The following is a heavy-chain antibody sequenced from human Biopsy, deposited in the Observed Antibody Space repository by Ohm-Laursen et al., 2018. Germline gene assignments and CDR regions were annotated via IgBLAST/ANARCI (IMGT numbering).Heavy chain of an antibody. CDR1: GGSFTGHY. CDR2: ISYTGYT. Sequence: TLSLTCTVSGGSFTGHYWSWIRQPPGRGLEGIGHISYTGYTSYNASLKSRVTISVDTSRNHFSPRLSSLTAADTAVYYCARGSNDFGGLYFPRWGQGALVTVSS. D-gene: IGHD4-23*01. CDR3: ARGSNDFGGLYFPR. J-gene: IGHJ1*01. V-gene: IGHV4-59*11.